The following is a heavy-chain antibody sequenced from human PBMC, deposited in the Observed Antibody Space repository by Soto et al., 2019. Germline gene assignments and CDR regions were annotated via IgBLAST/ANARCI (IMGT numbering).Heavy chain of an antibody. V-gene: IGHV1-2*04. CDR1: GCTFTGYY. CDR2: INPNSGGT. CDR3: VREHPIRGSSSGMDV. D-gene: IGHD6-13*01. Sequence: ASVKVSCKASGCTFTGYYMHWVRQAPGQGLEWMGWINPNSGGTNYAQKFQGWVNMTRDTSISTAYMELSRLRSDDTAVYYCVREHPIRGSSSGMDVWGQGTTVNVPS. J-gene: IGHJ6*02.